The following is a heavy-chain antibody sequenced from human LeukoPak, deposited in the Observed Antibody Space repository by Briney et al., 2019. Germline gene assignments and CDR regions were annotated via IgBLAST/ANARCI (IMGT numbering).Heavy chain of an antibody. J-gene: IGHJ6*03. D-gene: IGHD1-1*01. Sequence: GASVKVSCKASGYTLTELSMHWVRQAPGKGLEWMGGLDPEDGETIYAQKFQGRVTMTEDTSTDTAYMELSSLRSEDTAVYYCARAGTESRWGLPRADYYYMDVWAKGTTVTVSS. V-gene: IGHV1-24*01. CDR2: LDPEDGET. CDR3: ARAGTESRWGLPRADYYYMDV. CDR1: GYTLTELS.